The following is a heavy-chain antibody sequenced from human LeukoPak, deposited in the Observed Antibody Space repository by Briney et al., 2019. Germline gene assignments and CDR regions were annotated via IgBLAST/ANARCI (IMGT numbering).Heavy chain of an antibody. CDR2: IKQDGSEK. Sequence: GGSLRLSCAASGFTFSSYWMSWVRQAPGKGLEWVANIKQDGSEKYYVDSVKGRFTISRDNAKNSLYLQVNSLRAEDTAVYYCARVRLRYFDWSVRYYFDYWGQGTLVTVSS. J-gene: IGHJ4*02. CDR1: GFTFSSYW. V-gene: IGHV3-7*03. D-gene: IGHD3-9*01. CDR3: ARVRLRYFDWSVRYYFDY.